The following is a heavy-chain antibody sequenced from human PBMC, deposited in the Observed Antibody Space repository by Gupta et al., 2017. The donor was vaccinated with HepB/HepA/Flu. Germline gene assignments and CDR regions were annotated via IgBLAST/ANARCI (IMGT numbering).Heavy chain of an antibody. CDR3: ARGLLSFIAAAGTHFDY. D-gene: IGHD6-13*01. CDR2: SGST. J-gene: IGHJ4*02. Sequence: SGSTYYNPSLKSRVTISVDTSKNQFSLKLSSVTAADTAVYYCARGLLSFIAAAGTHFDYWGQGTLVTVSS. V-gene: IGHV4-30-4*01.